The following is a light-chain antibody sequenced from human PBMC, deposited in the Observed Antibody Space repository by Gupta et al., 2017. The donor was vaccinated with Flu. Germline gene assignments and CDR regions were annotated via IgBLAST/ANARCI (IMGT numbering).Light chain of an antibody. J-gene: IGKJ3*01. CDR1: QGLDNG. CDR2: DAS. V-gene: IGKV1-13*02. Sequence: AIQLTQSPSSLSASVGDRVTLTCRTSQGLDNGLAWYQQKPGKPPKLLIYDASRLHSGVPSRFSGSGSGTDFTLTISSLQPEDFATYYRQKFNSFGPGTKVDVK. CDR3: QKFNS.